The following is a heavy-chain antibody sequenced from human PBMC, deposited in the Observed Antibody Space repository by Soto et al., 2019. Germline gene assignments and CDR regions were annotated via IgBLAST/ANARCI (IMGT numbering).Heavy chain of an antibody. CDR2: ISGSGGST. Sequence: GGSLRLSCAASGFTFSSHAMSWVRQAPGKGLEWVSAISGSGGSTYYADSVKGRFTISRDNSKNTLYLQMNSLRAEDTAVYYCAKDQGTMIVVVITSFDYWGQGTLVTVSS. V-gene: IGHV3-23*01. CDR1: GFTFSSHA. D-gene: IGHD3-22*01. CDR3: AKDQGTMIVVVITSFDY. J-gene: IGHJ4*02.